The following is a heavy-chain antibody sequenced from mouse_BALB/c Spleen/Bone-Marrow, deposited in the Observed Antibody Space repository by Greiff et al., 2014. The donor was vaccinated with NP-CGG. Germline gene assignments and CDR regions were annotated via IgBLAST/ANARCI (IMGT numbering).Heavy chain of an antibody. D-gene: IGHD2-3*01. V-gene: IGHV1-14*01. CDR3: ARSDGYYYAVDY. CDR2: INPYNDGT. Sequence: VQLKESGPKLVKPGASVKMSCKASGYTFTTYVMQWVKQKPGQGLEWIGYINPYNDGTKYNEKFKGKATLTSDKSSSTAYMELISLTSEDSAVYYCARSDGYYYAVDYWGQGTSVTVSS. J-gene: IGHJ4*01. CDR1: GYTFTTYV.